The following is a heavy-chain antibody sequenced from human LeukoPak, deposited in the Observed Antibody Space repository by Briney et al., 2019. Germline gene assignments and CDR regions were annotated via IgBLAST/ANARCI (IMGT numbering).Heavy chain of an antibody. CDR3: GRVTGYDYVDS. CDR1: GASIGSGPYY. J-gene: IGHJ4*02. D-gene: IGHD5-12*01. CDR2: IYYSGIT. V-gene: IGHV4-31*03. Sequence: PSQTLSPTCSVSGASIGSGPYYWNWIRQHPGKGLEWIGYIYYSGITYYNPSLKSRLTISVDTSRNQFSLNLISVTAADTAMYYCGRVTGYDYVDSWGQGTLVTISS.